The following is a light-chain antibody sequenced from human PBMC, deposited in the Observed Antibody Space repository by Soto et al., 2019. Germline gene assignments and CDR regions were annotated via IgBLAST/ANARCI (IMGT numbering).Light chain of an antibody. V-gene: IGKV1-5*01. CDR1: QSISSY. Sequence: DIVLTQSPSTLSASVGDRVTITCRASQSISSYLNWYQQKPGKAPKLLIYVASSLQSGVPARFSGSGSGTEFTLTISSLQPDEFATYYCQQYNSYPWTFGQGTKVDIK. J-gene: IGKJ1*01. CDR3: QQYNSYPWT. CDR2: VAS.